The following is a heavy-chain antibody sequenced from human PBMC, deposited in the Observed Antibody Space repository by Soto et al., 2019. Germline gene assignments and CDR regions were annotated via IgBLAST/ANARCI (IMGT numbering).Heavy chain of an antibody. Sequence: ASVKVSCKASGYTFTNHYIHWVRQAPGLGLEWIGIINTSDGTTYYAQKFQDRVTLTRDTYTNTVYMELSSLRSDDTAVYYCARDQSFDRNYYYGIDVWGQGTTVTVSS. CDR2: INTSDGTT. CDR1: GYTFTNHY. CDR3: ARDQSFDRNYYYGIDV. J-gene: IGHJ6*02. V-gene: IGHV1-46*01.